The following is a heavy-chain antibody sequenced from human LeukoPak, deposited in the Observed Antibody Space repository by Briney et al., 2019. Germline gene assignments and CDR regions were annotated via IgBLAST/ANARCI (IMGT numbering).Heavy chain of an antibody. CDR2: IYYSGST. CDR3: ARHGTGTFDY. CDR1: GGSISSSSYY. V-gene: IGHV4-39*01. D-gene: IGHD1/OR15-1a*01. J-gene: IGHJ4*02. Sequence: SETLSLTCTVSGGSISSSSYYWGWIRQPPGKGLEWIGSIYYSGSTYYNPSLKSRVTISVDTSKNQFSLKLSSVTAADTAVYYCARHGTGTFDYWGQGTLATVSS.